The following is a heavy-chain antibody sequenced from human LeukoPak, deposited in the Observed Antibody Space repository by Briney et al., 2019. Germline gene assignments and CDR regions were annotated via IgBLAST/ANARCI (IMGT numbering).Heavy chain of an antibody. CDR1: GFTFSSYS. D-gene: IGHD3-10*01. Sequence: GGSLRLSCAASGFTFSSYSMNWVRQAPGKGLEWVSYISSSSSTIYYADSVKGRFTISRDNAKNSLYLQMNSLRAEDTAVYYCAKIGGMVRGVISYYYYMDVWGKGTTVTISS. J-gene: IGHJ6*03. V-gene: IGHV3-48*01. CDR2: ISSSSSTI. CDR3: AKIGGMVRGVISYYYYMDV.